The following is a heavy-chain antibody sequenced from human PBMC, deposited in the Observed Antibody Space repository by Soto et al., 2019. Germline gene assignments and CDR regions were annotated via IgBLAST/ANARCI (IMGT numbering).Heavy chain of an antibody. J-gene: IGHJ6*03. D-gene: IGHD3-10*01. CDR2: MNPNSGDT. CDR3: ARGPFITGPQGEYYYHFMDV. Sequence: QEQLEQSGAEVKKPGASVKVSCKASGYTFSSYDINWVRQATGQGLEWMGWMNPNSGDTGYAQKFQGRVTMTRNTAISTAYMGLSGLRSADTALYYRARGPFITGPQGEYYYHFMDVWGKGTTVTVSS. CDR1: GYTFSSYD. V-gene: IGHV1-8*01.